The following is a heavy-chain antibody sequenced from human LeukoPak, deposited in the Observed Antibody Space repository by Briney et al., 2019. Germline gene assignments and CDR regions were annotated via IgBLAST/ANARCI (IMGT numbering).Heavy chain of an antibody. CDR2: ISYDGSNK. Sequence: GGSLRLSCAASGFTFSSYAMHWVRQAPGKGLEWVAVISYDGSNKYYADSVKGRFTISRDNSKNTLYLQMNSLRAEDTAVYYCAKDRKVVPVGDVWGQGTTVTVSS. CDR1: GFTFSSYA. J-gene: IGHJ6*02. CDR3: AKDRKVVPVGDV. D-gene: IGHD2-15*01. V-gene: IGHV3-30-3*01.